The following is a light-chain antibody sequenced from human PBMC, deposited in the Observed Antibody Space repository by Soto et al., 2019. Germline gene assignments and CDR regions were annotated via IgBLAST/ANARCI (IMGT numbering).Light chain of an antibody. CDR2: GAS. J-gene: IGKJ2*01. CDR3: HQYDNWPPGYT. V-gene: IGKV3-15*01. Sequence: EIVLTQSPATLSLSPGERATLSCRASQSISDNLAWYQQKRGQAPRLLIHGASTRATGIPARFSGSGSGTEFTLTISSLQSEDFAVYYCHQYDNWPPGYTFGQGTKVDIK. CDR1: QSISDN.